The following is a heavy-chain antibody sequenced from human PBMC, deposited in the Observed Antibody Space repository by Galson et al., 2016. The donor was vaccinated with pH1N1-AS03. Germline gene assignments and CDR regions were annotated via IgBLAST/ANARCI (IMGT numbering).Heavy chain of an antibody. CDR1: GFTFRRNW. CDR3: ARAYYYDSSGYYSGVGY. J-gene: IGHJ4*02. V-gene: IGHV3-11*06. Sequence: SLRLSCAASGFTFRRNWMHWVRQAPGKGLEWVSYISSSSSYTNYADSVKGRFTISRDNAKNSLYLQMNSLRAEDTAVYYCARAYYYDSSGYYSGVGYWGQGTLVTVSS. D-gene: IGHD3-22*01. CDR2: ISSSSSYT.